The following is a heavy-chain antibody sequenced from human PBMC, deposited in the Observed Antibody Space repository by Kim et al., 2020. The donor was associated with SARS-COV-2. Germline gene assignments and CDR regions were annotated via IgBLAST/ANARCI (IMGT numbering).Heavy chain of an antibody. CDR1: GYTFTGYY. CDR2: INPNSGGT. CDR3: ASPPGLGIGWVMYGMDV. V-gene: IGHV1-2*02. Sequence: ASVKVSCKASGYTFTGYYMHWVRQAPGQGLEWMGWINPNSGGTNYAQKFQGRVTMTRDTSISTAYMELSRLRSDDTAVYYCASPPGLGIGWVMYGMDVWGQGTTVTVSS. D-gene: IGHD7-27*01. J-gene: IGHJ6*02.